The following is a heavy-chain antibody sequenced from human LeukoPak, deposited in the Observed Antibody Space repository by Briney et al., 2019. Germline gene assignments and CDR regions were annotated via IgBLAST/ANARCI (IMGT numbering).Heavy chain of an antibody. D-gene: IGHD3-16*02. CDR2: INHSGST. Sequence: SETLSLTCAVYGGSFSGYYWSWIRQPPGKGLEWIGEINHSGSTNYNPSLKSRVTISVDTSKNQFSLKLSSVTAADTAVYYCARGPGDYVRGSYRYRQYFDYWGQGTLVTVSS. CDR1: GGSFSGYY. J-gene: IGHJ4*02. V-gene: IGHV4-34*01. CDR3: ARGPGDYVRGSYRYRQYFDY.